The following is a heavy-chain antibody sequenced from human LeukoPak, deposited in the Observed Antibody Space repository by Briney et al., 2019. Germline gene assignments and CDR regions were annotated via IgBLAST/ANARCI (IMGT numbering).Heavy chain of an antibody. Sequence: PSETLSLTCTVSGGSISSSRYYWGWIRQPPGKGLEWIGSIYYSGSTNYNPSLKSRVTISVDTSKNQFSLKLSSVTAADTAVYYCARDIAVAGIGWFDPWGQGTLVTVSS. CDR1: GGSISSSRYY. CDR2: IYYSGST. CDR3: ARDIAVAGIGWFDP. D-gene: IGHD6-19*01. J-gene: IGHJ5*02. V-gene: IGHV4-39*07.